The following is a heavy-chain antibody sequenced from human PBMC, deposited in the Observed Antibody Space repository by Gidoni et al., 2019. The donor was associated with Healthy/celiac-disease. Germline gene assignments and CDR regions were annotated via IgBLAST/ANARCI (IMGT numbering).Heavy chain of an antibody. V-gene: IGHV1-46*01. CDR1: GYTFTRYY. J-gene: IGHJ4*02. CDR3: ARDHEGYSYHPKYYFDY. CDR2: INPSGGST. Sequence: QVQLVQSGAEVKKPGASVQVSCQASGYTFTRYYMHWVRQAPGQGLEWMGIINPSGGSTSYAQKFQCRVTMTRDTSTSTVYMELSSLRSEDTAVYYCARDHEGYSYHPKYYFDYWGQGTLVTVSS. D-gene: IGHD5-18*01.